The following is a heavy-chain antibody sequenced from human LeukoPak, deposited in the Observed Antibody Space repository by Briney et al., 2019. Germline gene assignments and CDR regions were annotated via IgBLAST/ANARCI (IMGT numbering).Heavy chain of an antibody. D-gene: IGHD3/OR15-3a*01. Sequence: GGSLRLSCAVSGFRVSGYYMSWVRQAPGKGLEWVGLIRDSGEAFYADFARGRFAISRDESENTLYLQMNSLRVEDTAVYFCARDRAANQDWVEFDPWGQGTPVIASS. J-gene: IGHJ5*02. CDR2: IRDSGEA. CDR3: ARDRAANQDWVEFDP. V-gene: IGHV3-66*03. CDR1: GFRVSGYY.